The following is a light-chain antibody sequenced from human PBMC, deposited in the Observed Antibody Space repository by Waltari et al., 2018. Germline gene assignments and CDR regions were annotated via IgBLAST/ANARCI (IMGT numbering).Light chain of an antibody. CDR1: QTVRTTY. Sequence: EIVLTRSPGTLSLSPGERATLSCRASQTVRTTYLAWYQQKPGQAPTLLIYGASSRATGIPDRFSGSGSGTDLSLTISSLEPEDFAVYYCQQYDISPLTFGGGTKVEIK. V-gene: IGKV3-20*01. J-gene: IGKJ4*01. CDR2: GAS. CDR3: QQYDISPLT.